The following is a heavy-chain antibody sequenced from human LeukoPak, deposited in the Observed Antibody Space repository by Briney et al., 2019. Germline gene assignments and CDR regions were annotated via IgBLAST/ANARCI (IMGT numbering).Heavy chain of an antibody. J-gene: IGHJ4*02. CDR1: GFTFNGHW. CDR3: ASTPNGVAAIYFDY. D-gene: IGHD2-15*01. V-gene: IGHV3-74*01. CDR2: INGDGSTI. Sequence: AGGSLRLSCEASGFTFNGHWMHWVRQAPGKGLVWVSLINGDGSTISYADSVKGRFTISRDNAKNSLYLQMNSLRAEDTAVYYCASTPNGVAAIYFDYWGQGTLVTVSS.